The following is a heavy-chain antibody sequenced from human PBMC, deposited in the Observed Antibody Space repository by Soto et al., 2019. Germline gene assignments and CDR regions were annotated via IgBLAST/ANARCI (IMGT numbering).Heavy chain of an antibody. D-gene: IGHD3-22*01. J-gene: IGHJ3*02. V-gene: IGHV3-23*01. CDR2: ISGSGGST. CDR3: AKDRGGTMIVVAIRAFDI. CDR1: GFTFGNYA. Sequence: PGGALRLSFAASGFTFGNYAMSWVLQAPGKXLEWVSAISGSGGSTYYADHVKGRFNIHRDNYKNTPYLQMNSLTEEDTAVHYCAKDRGGTMIVVAIRAFDIWGQGTMVTVSS.